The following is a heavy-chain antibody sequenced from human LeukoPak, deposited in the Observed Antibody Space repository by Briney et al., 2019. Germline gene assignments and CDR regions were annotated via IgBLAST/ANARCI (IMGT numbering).Heavy chain of an antibody. V-gene: IGHV3-9*01. J-gene: IGHJ6*02. CDR2: ISWNSGSI. CDR3: AKDYGSGSPDYYYYGMDV. Sequence: GGSLRLSCAASGFTFDDYAMHWVRQAPGKGLEWVSGISWNSGSIGYADSVKGRFTISRDNAKNSLYLEMNSLRAEDTALYYCAKDYGSGSPDYYYYGMDVWGQGTTVTVSS. CDR1: GFTFDDYA. D-gene: IGHD3-10*01.